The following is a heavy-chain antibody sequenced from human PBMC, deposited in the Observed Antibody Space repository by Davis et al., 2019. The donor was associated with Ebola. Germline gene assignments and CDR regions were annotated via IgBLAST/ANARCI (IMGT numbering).Heavy chain of an antibody. CDR2: ISSSGSTI. D-gene: IGHD5-12*01. V-gene: IGHV3-11*04. J-gene: IGHJ4*02. CDR3: ARERWLRGYYFDY. Sequence: GESLKISCVASGFTFSDYYMSWIRQAPGKGLEWVSYISSSGSTIYYADSVKGRFTISRDNAKNSLYLQMNSLRAEDTAVYYCARERWLRGYYFDYWGQGTLVTVSS. CDR1: GFTFSDYY.